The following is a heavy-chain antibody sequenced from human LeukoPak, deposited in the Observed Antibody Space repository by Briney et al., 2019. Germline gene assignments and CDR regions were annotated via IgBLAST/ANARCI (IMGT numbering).Heavy chain of an antibody. CDR2: ISYDGSNK. J-gene: IGHJ6*02. V-gene: IGHV3-30*18. CDR1: GFTFSSYG. Sequence: PGGSLRLSCAASGFTFSSYGMHWVRQAPGKGLEWVAVISYDGSNKYYADSVKGRFTISRDNSKNTLYLQMNSLRAEDTAVYYCAKGRRVGVGYYYGMDVWGQGTTVTASS. CDR3: AKGRRVGVGYYYGMDV. D-gene: IGHD1-26*01.